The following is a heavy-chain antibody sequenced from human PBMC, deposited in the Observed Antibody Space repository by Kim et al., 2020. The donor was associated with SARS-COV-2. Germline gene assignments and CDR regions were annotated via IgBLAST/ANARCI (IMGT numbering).Heavy chain of an antibody. Sequence: LSLTCTVSGGAVNSGGHYWNWIRQHPGKGLEWIGYISDTGSTYSNPSLKSRVTMSVDTSRNQFSLRLSSVTAADTAIYYCAKETVLVVAASSGNYHYYGMDVWGQGTTVTVSS. D-gene: IGHD2-15*01. V-gene: IGHV4-31*03. CDR3: AKETVLVVAASSGNYHYYGMDV. CDR1: GGAVNSGGHY. CDR2: ISDTGST. J-gene: IGHJ6*02.